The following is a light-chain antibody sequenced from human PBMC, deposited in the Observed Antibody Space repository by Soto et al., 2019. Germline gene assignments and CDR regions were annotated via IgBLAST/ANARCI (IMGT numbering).Light chain of an antibody. CDR3: QQTFSAPQT. CDR2: TTS. Sequence: DIQMTQSPSSLSASVEDRVIITCRASRTIGRYLNWYQQQPGKAPELLIYTTSTLVRGVSSRFIGTGSGTDFSLIISNVQPEDFATYYCQQTFSAPQTFGQGTRVEIK. V-gene: IGKV1-39*01. CDR1: RTIGRY. J-gene: IGKJ1*01.